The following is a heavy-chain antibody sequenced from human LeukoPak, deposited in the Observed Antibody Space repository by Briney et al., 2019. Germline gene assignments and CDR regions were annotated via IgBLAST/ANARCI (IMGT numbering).Heavy chain of an antibody. J-gene: IGHJ4*02. Sequence: SETLSLTCTVSGGSISSSSYYWGWIRQPPGKGLEWIGSIYYSGSTYYNPSLKSRVTISVDTSKNQFSLKLGSVTAADTAVYYCAREITYGSGTYWDYWGQGTLVTVSS. CDR2: IYYSGST. CDR1: GGSISSSSYY. D-gene: IGHD3-10*01. CDR3: AREITYGSGTYWDY. V-gene: IGHV4-39*07.